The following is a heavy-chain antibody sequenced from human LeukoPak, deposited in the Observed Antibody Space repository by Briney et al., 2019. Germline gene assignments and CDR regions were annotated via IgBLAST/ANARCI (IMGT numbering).Heavy chain of an antibody. CDR1: GYSFTSYW. J-gene: IGHJ4*02. CDR3: ARVGSDSSGYYYAFDY. Sequence: GESLKISWKGSGYSFTSYWIGWVRQMPGKGLEWMGIIYPGDSDTRYSPSFQGQVTISADKSISTAYLQWSSLKASDTAMYYCARVGSDSSGYYYAFDYWGQGTLVTDSS. CDR2: IYPGDSDT. D-gene: IGHD3-22*01. V-gene: IGHV5-51*01.